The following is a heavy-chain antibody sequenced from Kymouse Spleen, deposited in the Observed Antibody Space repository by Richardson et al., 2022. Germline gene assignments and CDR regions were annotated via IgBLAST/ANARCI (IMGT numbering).Heavy chain of an antibody. CDR3: ARGLSSGWYDYYYYYGMDV. CDR2: MNPNSGNT. CDR1: GYTFTSYD. Sequence: QVQLVQSGAEVKKPGASVKVSCKASGYTFTSYDINWVRQATGQGLEWMGWMNPNSGNTGYAQKFQGRVTMTRNTSISTAYMELSSLRSEDTAVYYCARGLSSGWYDYYYYYGMDVWGQGTTVTVSS. V-gene: IGHV1-8*01. J-gene: IGHJ6*02. D-gene: IGHD6-19*01.